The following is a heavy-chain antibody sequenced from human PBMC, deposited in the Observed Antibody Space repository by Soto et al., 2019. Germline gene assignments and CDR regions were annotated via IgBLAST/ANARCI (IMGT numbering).Heavy chain of an antibody. J-gene: IGHJ3*01. Sequence: QLQLQESGPGLVEPSETLSLTCSVSGDYMSSYYWSWIRQSAEKGLEWIGCISATGTTSYIPSLKSRITLSVDTSNNQFSLNLKFVTAADTAVYFCAGEQSGAANFWGQGSLVTGS. V-gene: IGHV4-4*07. CDR1: GDYMSSYY. CDR3: AGEQSGAANF. D-gene: IGHD2-15*01. CDR2: ISATGTT.